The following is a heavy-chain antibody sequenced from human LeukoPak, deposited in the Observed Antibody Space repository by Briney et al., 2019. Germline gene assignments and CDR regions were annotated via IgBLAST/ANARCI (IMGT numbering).Heavy chain of an antibody. CDR3: AKGRNLGGVGPRPDY. D-gene: IGHD3-10*01. CDR2: LGVGGAT. J-gene: IGHJ4*02. V-gene: IGHV3-23*01. Sequence: PGGSLRLSCAATGFSFSNYVMSWVRQAPGKGLEWVSTLGVGGATYYAESVKGRFTISRDNSKNTLFLEMNSLRAEDTAVYYCAKGRNLGGVGPRPDYWGQGTLVTVSS. CDR1: GFSFSNYV.